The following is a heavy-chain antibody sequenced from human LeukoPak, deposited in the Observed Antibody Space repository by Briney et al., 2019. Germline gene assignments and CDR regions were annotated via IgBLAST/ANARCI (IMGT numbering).Heavy chain of an antibody. V-gene: IGHV1-18*01. J-gene: IGHJ3*02. CDR3: ARDLIMYGSESYFDDTFDI. D-gene: IGHD3-10*01. CDR2: INGYNGNT. CDR1: GYTYSSYG. Sequence: ASVKLSCKASGYTYSSYGISWVRQAPGQGLERMGWINGYNGNTNYAQKLRGRVTMTTDTSTSTAYMELRSLRSDDTAVYYCARDLIMYGSESYFDDTFDIWGQGTKVTVSS.